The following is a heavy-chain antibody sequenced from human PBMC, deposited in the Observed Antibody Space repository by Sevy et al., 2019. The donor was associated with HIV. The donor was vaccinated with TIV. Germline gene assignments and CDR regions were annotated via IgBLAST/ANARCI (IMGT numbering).Heavy chain of an antibody. J-gene: IGHJ4*02. D-gene: IGHD1-26*01. Sequence: GESLKISCKGSGYSFTNYWIGWVRQMPGKGLEWMGIIYPADSDTRYSPSFRGQVTISADKSISTAYLQWSSLKASDTAMFYCARLGDSGSLDSWGQGTLVTVSS. V-gene: IGHV5-51*01. CDR1: GYSFTNYW. CDR2: IYPADSDT. CDR3: ARLGDSGSLDS.